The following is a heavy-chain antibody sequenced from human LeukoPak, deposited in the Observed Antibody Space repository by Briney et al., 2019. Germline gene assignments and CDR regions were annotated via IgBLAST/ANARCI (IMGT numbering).Heavy chain of an antibody. J-gene: IGHJ4*02. CDR3: AKTYFDTSAYHLYFFDS. CDR1: GFTFSHFG. D-gene: IGHD3-22*01. Sequence: GGSLRLSCAASGFTFSHFGMHWVRQAPGKGLEWLALISFDGHNEYYADSVKGRFTISRDNSKNTLYLQMTSLRPDETAVYYCAKTYFDTSAYHLYFFDSWGQGIPVIVSS. CDR2: ISFDGHNE. V-gene: IGHV3-30*18.